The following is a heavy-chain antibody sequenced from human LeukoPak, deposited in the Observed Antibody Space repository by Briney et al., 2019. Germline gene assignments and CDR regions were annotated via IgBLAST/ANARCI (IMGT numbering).Heavy chain of an antibody. CDR2: IDPEDGET. CDR1: GYTLTESS. CDR3: AGGPPGQLYDY. V-gene: IGHV1-24*01. J-gene: IGHJ4*02. D-gene: IGHD6-6*01. Sequence: ASVKVSCKVSGYTLTESSLHWVRQALGKGLEWMGGIDPEDGETIYAQKFQGRVTMTEDTSTDTAYMELTGLRSEDTAVYYCAGGPPGQLYDYWGQGTLVTVSS.